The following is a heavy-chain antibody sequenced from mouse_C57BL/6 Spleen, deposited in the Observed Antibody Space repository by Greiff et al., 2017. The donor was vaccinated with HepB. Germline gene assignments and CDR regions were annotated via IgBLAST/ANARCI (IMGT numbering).Heavy chain of an antibody. Sequence: VQRVESGPELVKPGASVKISCKASGYAFSSSWMNWVKQRPGKGLEWIGRIYPGDGDTNYNGKFKGKATLTADKSSSTAYMQLSSLTSEDSAVYFCARDYYGSSIFDYWGQGTTLTVSS. CDR2: IYPGDGDT. V-gene: IGHV1-82*01. CDR3: ARDYYGSSIFDY. D-gene: IGHD1-1*01. CDR1: GYAFSSSW. J-gene: IGHJ2*01.